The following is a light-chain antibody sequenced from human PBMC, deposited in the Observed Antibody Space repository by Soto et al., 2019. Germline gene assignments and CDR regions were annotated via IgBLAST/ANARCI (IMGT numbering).Light chain of an antibody. Sequence: EIVLTHSPATLSLSPWERATLSCRASQSVSSNLAWHQQKPGLAPRLLIYGASSRATGIPDRFSGSGSGTDFTLTISRLEPEDFAVYYCQQYGSSLFTFGGGTKVDIK. CDR3: QQYGSSLFT. J-gene: IGKJ4*01. CDR1: QSVSSN. CDR2: GAS. V-gene: IGKV3-20*01.